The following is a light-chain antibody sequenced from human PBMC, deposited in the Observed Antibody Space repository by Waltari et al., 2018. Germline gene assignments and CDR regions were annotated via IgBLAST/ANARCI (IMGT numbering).Light chain of an antibody. CDR1: ALPKQH. J-gene: IGLJ2*01. Sequence: SYELTRPPSVSVSPGQTARITCSGDALPKQHAYWYQQKPGQAPVLVIYKDSERPTGLPERFSGSSSGTTVTLTISGVQAEDEADYYCQSADSSGTNVVFGGGTKLTVL. V-gene: IGLV3-25*03. CDR2: KDS. CDR3: QSADSSGTNVV.